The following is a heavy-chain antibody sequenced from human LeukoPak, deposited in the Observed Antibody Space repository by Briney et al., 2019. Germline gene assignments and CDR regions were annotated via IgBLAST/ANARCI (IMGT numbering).Heavy chain of an antibody. Sequence: GGSLRLSCAASGFIFTSYAMSWVRQAQGKGLEWVSAVSRSGGATYYADSVKGRFTISRDNSKNTLYLQMNSLRVEDTAAYYCAKVRAPSGWFNSDYWGQGTLVTVSS. V-gene: IGHV3-23*01. CDR2: VSRSGGAT. CDR3: AKVRAPSGWFNSDY. J-gene: IGHJ4*02. CDR1: GFIFTSYA. D-gene: IGHD6-19*01.